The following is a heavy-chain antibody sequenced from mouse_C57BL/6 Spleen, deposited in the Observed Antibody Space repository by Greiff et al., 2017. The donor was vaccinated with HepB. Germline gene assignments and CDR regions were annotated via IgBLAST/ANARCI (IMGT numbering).Heavy chain of an antibody. V-gene: IGHV1-76*01. J-gene: IGHJ3*01. CDR3: ARRDGYDKAWFAY. CDR2: IYHGSGNT. CDR1: GYTFTDYY. D-gene: IGHD2-2*01. Sequence: VQLQQSGAELVRPGASVKLSCKASGYTFTDYYINWVKQRPGQGLEWIARIYHGSGNTYYNEKFKGKATLTAEKSSSTAYMQLSSLTSEDSAVYFCARRDGYDKAWFAYWGQGTLVTVSA.